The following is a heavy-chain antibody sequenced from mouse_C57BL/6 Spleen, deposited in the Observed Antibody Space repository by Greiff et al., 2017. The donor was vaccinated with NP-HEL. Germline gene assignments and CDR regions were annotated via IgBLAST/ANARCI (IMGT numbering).Heavy chain of an antibody. CDR2: INPNNGGT. CDR3: ARREGYYGSPAFDV. J-gene: IGHJ1*03. V-gene: IGHV1-18*01. Sequence: SGPELVKPGASVKIPCKASGYTFTDYNMDWVKQSHGKSLEWIGDINPNNGGTIYNQKFKGKATLTVDKSSSTAYMELRSLTSEDTAVYYCARREGYYGSPAFDVWGTGTTVTVSS. D-gene: IGHD1-1*01. CDR1: GYTFTDYN.